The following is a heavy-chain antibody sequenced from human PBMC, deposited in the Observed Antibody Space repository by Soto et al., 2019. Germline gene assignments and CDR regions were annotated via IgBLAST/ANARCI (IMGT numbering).Heavy chain of an antibody. Sequence: QVQLVESGGGVVQPGRSLRLSCAASGFTFSSYAMHWVRQAPGKGLEWVAVISYDGSNKYYADSVKGRFTISRDNSKNTLYLQMNSLRAEDTAVYYCARGDRLQGDWYFDLWGRGTLVTVSS. CDR3: ARGDRLQGDWYFDL. V-gene: IGHV3-30-3*01. CDR2: ISYDGSNK. D-gene: IGHD4-4*01. CDR1: GFTFSSYA. J-gene: IGHJ2*01.